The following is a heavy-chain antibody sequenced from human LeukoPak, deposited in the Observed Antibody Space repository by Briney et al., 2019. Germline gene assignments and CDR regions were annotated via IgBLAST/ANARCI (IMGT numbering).Heavy chain of an antibody. V-gene: IGHV3-53*01. CDR1: GFTVSSNY. J-gene: IGHJ4*02. D-gene: IGHD2-2*01. CDR2: IYSGGST. Sequence: GGSLRLSCAASGFTVSSNYMSWVRQAPGKGLEWVSVIYSGGSTYYADSVKGRFTISRDNSKNTLYLQMNSLRAEDTAVYYCARAPKGMVVPAAIPWVAAASTIPTHFELYFDYWGQGTLVTVSS. CDR3: ARAPKGMVVPAAIPWVAAASTIPTHFELYFDY.